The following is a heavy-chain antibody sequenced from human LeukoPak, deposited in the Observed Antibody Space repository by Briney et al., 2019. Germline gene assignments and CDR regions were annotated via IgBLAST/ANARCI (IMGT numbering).Heavy chain of an antibody. J-gene: IGHJ5*02. CDR1: GYTFTGYY. CDR3: ARGRYCSGGSCYYNWFDP. Sequence: ASVKVSCKASGYTFTGYYMHWVRQAPGQGLEWMGWINPNSGGTNYAQKFQGRVTMTRDTSISTAYMELSRLRSDDTAVYYCARGRYCSGGSCYYNWFDPWGLGTQVTVSS. D-gene: IGHD2-15*01. V-gene: IGHV1-2*02. CDR2: INPNSGGT.